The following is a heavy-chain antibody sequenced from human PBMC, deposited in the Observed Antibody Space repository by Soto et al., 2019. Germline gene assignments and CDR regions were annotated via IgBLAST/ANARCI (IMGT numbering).Heavy chain of an antibody. D-gene: IGHD3-10*01. CDR1: GGSISSGDYY. Sequence: QVQLQESGPGLVKPSQTLSLTCTVSGGSISSGDYYWRWIRQPPGKGLEWIGYIYYSGSTYYNPSRKSRVHLTVDTSKNQFSLKLSSVTAADTAVYYCARGRRMGYYGSGSDDFDYWGQGTLVTVSS. V-gene: IGHV4-30-4*01. CDR2: IYYSGST. CDR3: ARGRRMGYYGSGSDDFDY. J-gene: IGHJ4*02.